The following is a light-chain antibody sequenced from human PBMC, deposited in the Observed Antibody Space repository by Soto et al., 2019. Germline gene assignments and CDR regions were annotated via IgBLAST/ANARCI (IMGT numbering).Light chain of an antibody. J-gene: IGLJ1*01. CDR1: RSNIGSNN. CDR2: SND. CDR3: AAWDDSLNGVYV. V-gene: IGLV1-44*01. Sequence: QSVLTQQPSASGTPGQRVTISCSGSRSNIGSNNVYWYQQLPGTAPKLLIYSNDKRPSGVPDRFSGSKSGTSASLAITGLQSEDEADYYCAAWDDSLNGVYVFGPGTKVTVL.